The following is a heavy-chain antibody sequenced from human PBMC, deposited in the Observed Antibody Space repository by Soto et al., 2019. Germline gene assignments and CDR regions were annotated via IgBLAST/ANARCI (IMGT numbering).Heavy chain of an antibody. J-gene: IGHJ6*02. Sequence: QVQLVESGGGVVQPGRSLRLSCAASGFTFSSYAMHWARQAPGKGLEWVAVISYDGSNKYYADSVKGRFTISRDNSKNTLYLQMNSLRAEDTAVYYCARAGLASGMDVWGQGTTVTVSS. CDR2: ISYDGSNK. CDR1: GFTFSSYA. CDR3: ARAGLASGMDV. V-gene: IGHV3-30-3*01. D-gene: IGHD3-3*02.